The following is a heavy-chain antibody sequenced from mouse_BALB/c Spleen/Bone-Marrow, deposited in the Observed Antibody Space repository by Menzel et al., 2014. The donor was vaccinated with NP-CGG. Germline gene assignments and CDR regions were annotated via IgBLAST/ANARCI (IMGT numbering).Heavy chain of an antibody. D-gene: IGHD1-1*01. Sequence: VQGVESGPELVKPGASVMISCKASGYTFTSYYIHWVKQRPGQGLEWIGWIYPGNVNTKYNEKFKGKATLTADKSSSTAYMQLSSLTSEDSAVYFCARFYYGSSYAMDYWGQGTSVTVSS. J-gene: IGHJ4*01. V-gene: IGHV1S56*01. CDR3: ARFYYGSSYAMDY. CDR1: GYTFTSYY. CDR2: IYPGNVNT.